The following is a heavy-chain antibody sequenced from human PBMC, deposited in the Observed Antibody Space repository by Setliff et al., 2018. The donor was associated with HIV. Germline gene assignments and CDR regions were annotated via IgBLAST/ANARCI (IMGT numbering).Heavy chain of an antibody. CDR3: ARGGREYGVNYYYYYMDV. CDR2: IYTSGST. J-gene: IGHJ6*03. D-gene: IGHD3-10*01. CDR1: GGSISNGYYY. V-gene: IGHV4-61*09. Sequence: NPSETLSLTCTVSGGSISNGYYYWSWIRQPAGKGLEWIGHIYTSGSTKYNPSLKSRVTISVDTSKDQFSLKLSSVTAADTAVYYCARGGREYGVNYYYYYMDVWGKGTTVTVSS.